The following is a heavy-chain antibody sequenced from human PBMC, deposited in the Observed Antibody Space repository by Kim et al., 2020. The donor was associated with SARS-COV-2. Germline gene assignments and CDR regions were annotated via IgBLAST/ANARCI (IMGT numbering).Heavy chain of an antibody. CDR3: ARSYGPDY. D-gene: IGHD5-18*01. Sequence: GGSTYYADSGEGRFTISRDNSKNTLYLQMNSLRAEDTAVYYCARSYGPDYWGQGTLVTVSS. CDR2: GGST. J-gene: IGHJ4*02. V-gene: IGHV3-23*01.